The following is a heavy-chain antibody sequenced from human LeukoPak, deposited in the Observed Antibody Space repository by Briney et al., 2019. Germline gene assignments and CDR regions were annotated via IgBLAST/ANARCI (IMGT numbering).Heavy chain of an antibody. J-gene: IGHJ4*02. CDR1: GYTFTSYY. CDR2: INPSGGRT. Sequence: ASVKVSCKASGYTFTSYYIYWMRQAHGHGLDWMGIINPSGGRTNYAHKFQGRVTMTRDMSTSTVYMELSSLRSEDTAVYYCARRAGAYSHPYDYWGQGTLVTVSS. D-gene: IGHD4/OR15-4a*01. V-gene: IGHV1-46*01. CDR3: ARRAGAYSHPYDY.